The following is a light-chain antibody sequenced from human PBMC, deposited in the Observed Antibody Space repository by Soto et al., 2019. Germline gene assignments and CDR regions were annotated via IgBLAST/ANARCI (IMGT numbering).Light chain of an antibody. J-gene: IGKJ1*01. CDR2: GVS. CDR3: QQYITTPWT. Sequence: IVLTQSPGTLSFSXGDTATLLFRDSMSVLSKSLAWSQHRPGQAPRVLXXGVSTRATGIPDRFSGSGSGSGTDFTLTISRVEPEDFAVYYGQQYITTPWTFGQGTKVDIK. V-gene: IGKV3-20*01. CDR1: MSVLSKS.